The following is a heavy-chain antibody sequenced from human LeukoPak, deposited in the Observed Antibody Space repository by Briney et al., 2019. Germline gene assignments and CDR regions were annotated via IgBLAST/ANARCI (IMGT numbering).Heavy chain of an antibody. V-gene: IGHV3-23*01. Sequence: GGSLRLSCAASGFTFSSYAMSWVRQAPGKGLEWVSAISGSGGSTYYADSVKGRFTISRDNSKNTLYLQMNSLRAEDTAVYYCAKLNREGRITMIVSLYYFDYWGQGTLVTVSS. J-gene: IGHJ4*02. CDR3: AKLNREGRITMIVSLYYFDY. D-gene: IGHD3-22*01. CDR1: GFTFSSYA. CDR2: ISGSGGST.